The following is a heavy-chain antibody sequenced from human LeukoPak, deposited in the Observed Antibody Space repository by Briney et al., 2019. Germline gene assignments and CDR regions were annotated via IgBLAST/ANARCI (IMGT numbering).Heavy chain of an antibody. V-gene: IGHV4-39*01. Sequence: SETLSLTCTVSGGSISSSSYYWGWIRQPPGKGLEWIGNIYYSGSTYYNPSLKSRVTISVDTSKNQFSLGLSSVTDADTAVYYCARGSRDSGWDFDYWGQGTLVTVSS. CDR3: ARGSRDSGWDFDY. D-gene: IGHD6-19*01. CDR2: IYYSGST. CDR1: GGSISSSSYY. J-gene: IGHJ4*02.